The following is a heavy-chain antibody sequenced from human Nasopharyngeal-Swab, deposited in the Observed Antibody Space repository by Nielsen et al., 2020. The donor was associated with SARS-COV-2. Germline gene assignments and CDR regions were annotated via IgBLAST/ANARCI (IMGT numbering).Heavy chain of an antibody. CDR2: VSSDGHTV. D-gene: IGHD2-2*01. CDR1: GFTFSGHD. J-gene: IGHJ4*02. CDR3: ARDPYPALSGSYAIFDN. V-gene: IGHV3-30-3*01. Sequence: GGSLTLSCAASGFTFSGHDMHWVRHAPGKGLEWVAVVSSDGHTVYYADSLKGRFTISRDNSKHTIYLHMNSLRTDDTAVYFCARDPYPALSGSYAIFDNWGQGTLVTVSS.